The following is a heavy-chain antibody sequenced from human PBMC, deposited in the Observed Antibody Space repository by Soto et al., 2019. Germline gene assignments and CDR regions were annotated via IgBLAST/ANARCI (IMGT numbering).Heavy chain of an antibody. CDR1: GFTVSSNY. J-gene: IGHJ3*02. V-gene: IGHV3-53*04. D-gene: IGHD3-10*01. Sequence: EVQLVESGGGLVQPGGCLRLSCAASGFTVSSNYMSWVRQAPGKGLEWVSVIYSGGSTYYADSVKGRFTISRHNSKNTLYLQMNSLRAEDTAVYYCARVAITMVRGVDYAFDIWGQGTMVTVSS. CDR2: IYSGGST. CDR3: ARVAITMVRGVDYAFDI.